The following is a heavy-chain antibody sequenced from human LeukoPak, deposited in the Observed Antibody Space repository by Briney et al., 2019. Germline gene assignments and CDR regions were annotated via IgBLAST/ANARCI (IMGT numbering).Heavy chain of an antibody. CDR1: GYTFTSYG. Sequence: EASVKVSCKASGYTFTSYGISWVRQAPGQGLEWMGGIIPIFGTANYAQKFQGRVTITTDESTSTAYMELSSLRSEDTAVYYCARLGVPAEYDYWGQGTLVTVSS. V-gene: IGHV1-69*05. CDR2: IIPIFGTA. D-gene: IGHD2-2*01. J-gene: IGHJ4*02. CDR3: ARLGVPAEYDY.